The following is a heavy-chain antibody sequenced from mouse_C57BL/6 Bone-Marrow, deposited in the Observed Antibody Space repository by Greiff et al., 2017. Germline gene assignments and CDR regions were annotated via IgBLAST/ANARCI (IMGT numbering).Heavy chain of an antibody. D-gene: IGHD1-1*01. Sequence: VQLQQSGPELVRPGVSVKISCKGSGYTFTDYAMHWVKQSHAKSLEWIGVISTYYGDASYNQKFKDKATMTVDKSSSKAYTELARLTAEDSAGYYCARQASTAVVATDYGGQGTTLTVSS. CDR2: ISTYYGDA. J-gene: IGHJ2*01. V-gene: IGHV1-67*01. CDR3: ARQASTAVVATDY. CDR1: GYTFTDYA.